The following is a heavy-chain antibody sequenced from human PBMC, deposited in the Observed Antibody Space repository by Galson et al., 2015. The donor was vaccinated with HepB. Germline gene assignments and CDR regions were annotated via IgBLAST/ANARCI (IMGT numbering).Heavy chain of an antibody. CDR1: GYTFTGYY. CDR2: INPNSGGT. Sequence: SVKVSCKASGYTFTGYYMHWVRQAPGQGLEWMGWINPNSGGTNYAQKFQGWVTMTRDTSISTAYMELSRLRSDDTAVYYCAVAYCGGDCYPSYYYYGMDVWVQGTTVTVSS. CDR3: AVAYCGGDCYPSYYYYGMDV. J-gene: IGHJ6*02. D-gene: IGHD2-21*02. V-gene: IGHV1-2*04.